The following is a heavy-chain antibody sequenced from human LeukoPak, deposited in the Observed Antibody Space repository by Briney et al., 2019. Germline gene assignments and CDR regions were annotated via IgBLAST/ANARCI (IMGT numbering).Heavy chain of an antibody. CDR2: ISSSSSYI. D-gene: IGHD2-15*01. J-gene: IGHJ6*03. V-gene: IGHV3-21*01. CDR3: ARDQDKDYYYMDV. Sequence: GGSLRLSCAASGFTFSSYSMNWVRQAPGKGLEWVSSISSSSSYIYYADSVKGRFTISRDNAKNPLYLQMNSLRAEDTAVYYCARDQDKDYYYMDVWGKGTTVTVSS. CDR1: GFTFSSYS.